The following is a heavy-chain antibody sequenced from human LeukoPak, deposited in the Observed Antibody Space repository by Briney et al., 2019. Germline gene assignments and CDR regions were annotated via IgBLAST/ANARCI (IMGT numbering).Heavy chain of an antibody. CDR1: GGSISSNSNY. V-gene: IGHV4-39*01. Sequence: SETLSLTCTVSGGSISSNSNYWAWIRQPPGRGLEWIGSLSYGGSTYYSPSLESRVTISVDTSKTQFSLNLSSVTAADTAVYYCARQALWFFDHWGQGTLVTVSS. CDR2: LSYGGST. D-gene: IGHD2-21*01. J-gene: IGHJ4*02. CDR3: ARQALWFFDH.